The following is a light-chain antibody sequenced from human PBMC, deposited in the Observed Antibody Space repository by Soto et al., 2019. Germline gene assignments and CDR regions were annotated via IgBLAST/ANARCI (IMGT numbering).Light chain of an antibody. CDR2: KAS. J-gene: IGKJ3*01. CDR1: QSVSSW. CDR3: QQYNRHPFT. V-gene: IGKV1-5*03. Sequence: DIQMTQSPSTLSASVGDRVTITCRASQSVSSWLAWYQQKPGKAPKVLIYKASSLESGVPSRFSGSGSGTEFTLTISSLQPDDIATYYCQQYNRHPFTFGPGTKVDIK.